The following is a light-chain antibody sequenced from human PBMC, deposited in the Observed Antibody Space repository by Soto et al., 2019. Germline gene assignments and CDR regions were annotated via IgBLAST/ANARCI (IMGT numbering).Light chain of an antibody. CDR1: QSVSNNF. CDR3: QPFGTSPYT. CDR2: GTS. V-gene: IGKV3-20*01. J-gene: IGKJ2*01. Sequence: IVLTQSPGTLSLSPGERATLSCRASQSVSNNFLAWYQYKPGQAPRLVIYGTSSRFTGIPHRFSGSGSVTDLTLNIRRLEPADSAVYYCQPFGTSPYTFGQGTKLEIK.